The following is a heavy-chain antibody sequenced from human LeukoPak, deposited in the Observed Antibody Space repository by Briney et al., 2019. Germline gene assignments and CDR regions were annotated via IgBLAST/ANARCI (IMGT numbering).Heavy chain of an antibody. CDR2: IKGDGSTA. J-gene: IGHJ5*02. Sequence: TGGSLRLSCAASGFTFSNYWMNWVRQAPGKGLVWVSRIKGDGSTATYADSVKGRFSISRDNAKNTLYLQMNSLRAEDTAVYYCAKSGWFDPWGQGTLVTVSS. CDR3: AKSGWFDP. D-gene: IGHD6-25*01. V-gene: IGHV3-74*01. CDR1: GFTFSNYW.